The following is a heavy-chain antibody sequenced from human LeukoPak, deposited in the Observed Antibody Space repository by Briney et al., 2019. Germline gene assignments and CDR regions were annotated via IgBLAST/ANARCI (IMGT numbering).Heavy chain of an antibody. J-gene: IGHJ4*02. CDR1: VYTFTGYY. V-gene: IGHV1-18*04. CDR3: ARGIKVLRFLEWYIPNYFDY. D-gene: IGHD3-3*01. CDR2: ISAYNGNT. Sequence: GASVKVSCKASVYTFTGYYMHWVRQAPGQGLEWMGWISAYNGNTNYAQKLQGRVTMTTDTSTSTAYMELRSLRSDDTAVYYCARGIKVLRFLEWYIPNYFDYWGQGTLVTVSS.